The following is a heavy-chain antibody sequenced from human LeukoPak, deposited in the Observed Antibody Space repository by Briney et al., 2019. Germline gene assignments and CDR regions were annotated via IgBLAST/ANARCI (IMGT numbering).Heavy chain of an antibody. V-gene: IGHV4-59*01. Sequence: SETLSLTCTVSGGSISSYYWSWIRQPPGKGLEWIGYIYYSGSTNYHPSLKSRVTISVDTSKNQFSLKLSSVTAADTAVYYCARDSVAGSYYYGMDVWGQGTTVTVSS. CDR3: ARDSVAGSYYYGMDV. D-gene: IGHD6-19*01. CDR2: IYYSGST. J-gene: IGHJ6*02. CDR1: GGSISSYY.